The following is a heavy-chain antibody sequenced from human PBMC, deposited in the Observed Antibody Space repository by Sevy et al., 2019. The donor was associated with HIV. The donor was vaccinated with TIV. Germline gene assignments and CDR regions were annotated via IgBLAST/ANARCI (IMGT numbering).Heavy chain of an antibody. CDR3: ARDNWNYGDSYGMDV. D-gene: IGHD1-7*01. CDR1: GYSFTSYG. Sequence: ASVKVSCKASGYSFTSYGISWVRQAPGQGLEWMGWISGYNGKTNYEQKLQGRVTTTTDTSTSTAYMELRSLISDDTAVYYCARDNWNYGDSYGMDVWGQGTTVTVSS. J-gene: IGHJ6*02. V-gene: IGHV1-18*01. CDR2: ISGYNGKT.